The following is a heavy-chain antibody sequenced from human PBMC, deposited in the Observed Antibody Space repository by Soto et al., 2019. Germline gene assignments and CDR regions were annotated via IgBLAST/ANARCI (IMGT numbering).Heavy chain of an antibody. Sequence: QVQLVECGGGVVQPGRSLRLSCAASGFTFRSYAMHWVRQAPGKGLEWAAVISYDGSNKYYADSVKGRFTISRDNSKNTLDLQMNSLRAEDTAVYYCASTAPYYYDSSGIGDYWGQGTLVIVSS. CDR2: ISYDGSNK. CDR1: GFTFRSYA. J-gene: IGHJ4*02. D-gene: IGHD3-22*01. V-gene: IGHV3-30-3*01. CDR3: ASTAPYYYDSSGIGDY.